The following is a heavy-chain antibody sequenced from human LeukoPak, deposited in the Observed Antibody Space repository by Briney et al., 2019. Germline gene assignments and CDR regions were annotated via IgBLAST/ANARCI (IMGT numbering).Heavy chain of an antibody. J-gene: IGHJ2*01. CDR2: IKSDGSST. V-gene: IGHV3-74*01. CDR1: GFTFSSYW. Sequence: QSGGSLRLSCAASGFTFSSYWMHWVRQAPGKVLVWVSRIKSDGSSTNYADSVKGRFTISRDNAKNTLYLQMSSLRVEDTAVYYCARRWYFDLWGRGTLVTVSS. CDR3: ARRWYFDL.